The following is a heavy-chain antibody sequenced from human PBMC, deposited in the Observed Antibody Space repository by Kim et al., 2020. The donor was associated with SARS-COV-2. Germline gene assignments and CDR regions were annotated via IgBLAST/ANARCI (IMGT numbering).Heavy chain of an antibody. Sequence: DYAVSVKSRITINPDKSKNQLSLQLNSVTPEDTAVYYCARWSFYYDMIDPWGQGTLVTVSS. D-gene: IGHD3-22*01. CDR3: ARWSFYYDMIDP. J-gene: IGHJ5*02. V-gene: IGHV6-1*01.